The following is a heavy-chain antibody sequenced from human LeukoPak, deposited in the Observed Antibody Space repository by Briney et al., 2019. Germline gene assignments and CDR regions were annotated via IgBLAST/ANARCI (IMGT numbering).Heavy chain of an antibody. J-gene: IGHJ4*02. CDR1: GFTFNSFA. CDR3: ARDSSSGWYYFDY. Sequence: GGSLRLSCAASGFTFNSFAMNWVRQTPGKGLEWVSSVTGHGGSTYIADSVRGRFTISRDNSKNTLYLQMNSLRAEDTAVYYCARDSSSGWYYFDYWGQGTLVTVSS. V-gene: IGHV3-23*01. D-gene: IGHD6-19*01. CDR2: VTGHGGST.